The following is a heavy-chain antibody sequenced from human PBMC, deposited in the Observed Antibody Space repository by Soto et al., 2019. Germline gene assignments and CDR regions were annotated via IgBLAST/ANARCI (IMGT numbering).Heavy chain of an antibody. CDR1: GGSISSSSYY. CDR3: ARDEGGYFDY. J-gene: IGHJ4*02. V-gene: IGHV4-39*07. D-gene: IGHD3-16*01. CDR2: IYYSGST. Sequence: SETLSLTCTVSGGSISSSSYYWGWIRQPPGKGLEWIGSIYYSGSTYYNQSLKSRVTISVDTSKNQFSLKLSSVTAADTAVYYCARDEGGYFDYWGQGTLVTVSS.